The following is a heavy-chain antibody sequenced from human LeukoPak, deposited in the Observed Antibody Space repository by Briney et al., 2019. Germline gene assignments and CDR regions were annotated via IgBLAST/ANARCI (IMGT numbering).Heavy chain of an antibody. CDR1: GGTFSSYA. CDR3: ARVSGKAAAGNGYYFYIHV. J-gene: IGHJ6*03. V-gene: IGHV1-69*05. D-gene: IGHD6-13*01. Sequence: ASVKVSCKASGGTFSSYAISWVRQAPGQGLEWMGGIIPIFGTANYAQKFQGRVTITTDESTSTAYMELSSLRSEDTAVYYCARVSGKAAAGNGYYFYIHVWGKGTTVTVSS. CDR2: IIPIFGTA.